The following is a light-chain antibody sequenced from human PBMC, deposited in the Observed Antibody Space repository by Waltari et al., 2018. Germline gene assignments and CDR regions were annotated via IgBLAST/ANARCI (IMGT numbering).Light chain of an antibody. Sequence: IFWTRPPSPLSFSPGTKTTLSCRASQSVGRFLAWYQQKPGQAPRLRIYHASIRATGIPDRFSGSGAGTDFSLTISGLEPEDFAVYYCQKYVNLPATFGQGTKVEIK. CDR3: QKYVNLPAT. J-gene: IGKJ1*01. CDR1: QSVGRF. V-gene: IGKV3-20*01. CDR2: HAS.